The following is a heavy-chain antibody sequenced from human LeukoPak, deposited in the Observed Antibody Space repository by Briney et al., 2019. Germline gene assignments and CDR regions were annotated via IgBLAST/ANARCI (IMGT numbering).Heavy chain of an antibody. Sequence: GASVKVSCKASGYTFTRYTMHWVRQAPGQRLEWMGWINAGNGNTKYSQKFQGRVTITRDTSASTAYMELSSLRSEDTAVYYCARAQGYCSGGSCYRYYYYGMDVWGQGTTVTVSS. CDR1: GYTFTRYT. D-gene: IGHD2-15*01. CDR3: ARAQGYCSGGSCYRYYYYGMDV. CDR2: INAGNGNT. J-gene: IGHJ6*02. V-gene: IGHV1-3*01.